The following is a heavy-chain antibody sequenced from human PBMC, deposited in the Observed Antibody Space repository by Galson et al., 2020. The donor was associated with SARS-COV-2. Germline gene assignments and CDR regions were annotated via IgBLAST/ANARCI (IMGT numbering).Heavy chain of an antibody. CDR1: CGSISSGSYY. Sequence: SETLSLTCTVSCGSISSGSYYWSWIRQPAGKGLEWIGRIYTSGSTNYNPSLKSRVTISVDTSKNQFSLKLSSVTAADTAVYYCARGVVVVVAATGYYMDVWGKGTTVTISS. J-gene: IGHJ6*03. V-gene: IGHV4-61*02. D-gene: IGHD2-15*01. CDR2: IYTSGST. CDR3: ARGVVVVVAATGYYMDV.